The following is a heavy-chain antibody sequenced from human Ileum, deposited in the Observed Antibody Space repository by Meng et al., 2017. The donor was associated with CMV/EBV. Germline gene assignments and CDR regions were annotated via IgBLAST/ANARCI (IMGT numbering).Heavy chain of an antibody. CDR1: GFTFSNDW. Sequence: EEQVVESGGGLVQPGGSLRLSCAASGFTFSNDWMHWIRQAPGKGLEWVSRIAYDGSVINYADSVEGRFSISRDNARNTVYLQMNSLTVDDTAVYHYVRSHRGSYGWFGPWGQGTLVTVSS. CDR2: IAYDGSVI. V-gene: IGHV3-74*01. J-gene: IGHJ5*02. D-gene: IGHD3-10*01. CDR3: VRSHRGSYGWFGP.